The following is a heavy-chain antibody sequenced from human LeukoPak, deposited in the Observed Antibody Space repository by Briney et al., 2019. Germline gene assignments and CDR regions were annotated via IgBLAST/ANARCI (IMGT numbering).Heavy chain of an antibody. D-gene: IGHD6-19*01. CDR1: GFIFRSHA. V-gene: IGHV3-23*01. J-gene: IGHJ4*02. Sequence: GGSLRLSCAASGFIFRSHAMDWVRQAPGKGLEWVSTVSASDGGTFYEESVKGRFIISRDNSKNTLYLQMNSLRGEDTAIYYCAKFALQSDPFDYWGQGSLVTVSS. CDR3: AKFALQSDPFDY. CDR2: VSASDGGT.